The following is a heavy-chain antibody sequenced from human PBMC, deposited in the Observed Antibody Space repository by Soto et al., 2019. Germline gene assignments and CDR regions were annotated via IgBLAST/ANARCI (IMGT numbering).Heavy chain of an antibody. D-gene: IGHD6-6*01. J-gene: IGHJ5*02. Sequence: KTSETLSLTCTVSGGSTSSGCYYWSWIRQHPGKGLEWIGYIYYSGSTYYNPSLKSRVTISVDTSKNQFSLKLSSVTAADTAVYYCAIGIAARRGYNWFDPWGQGTLVTVSS. CDR3: AIGIAARRGYNWFDP. CDR2: IYYSGST. V-gene: IGHV4-31*03. CDR1: GGSTSSGCYY.